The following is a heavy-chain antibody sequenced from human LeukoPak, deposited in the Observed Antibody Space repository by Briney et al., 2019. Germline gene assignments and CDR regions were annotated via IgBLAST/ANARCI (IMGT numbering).Heavy chain of an antibody. J-gene: IGHJ6*02. CDR2: IRSKANSYAT. V-gene: IGHV3-73*01. D-gene: IGHD3-22*01. Sequence: GGSLRLFCAASGFTFSGSAMHWVRQASGKGLEWVGRIRSKANSYATAYAASVKGRFTISRDDSKNTAYLQMNSLKTEDTAVYYCTRQLYYYDSSGYYYYYYGMDVWGQGTTVTVSS. CDR1: GFTFSGSA. CDR3: TRQLYYYDSSGYYYYYYGMDV.